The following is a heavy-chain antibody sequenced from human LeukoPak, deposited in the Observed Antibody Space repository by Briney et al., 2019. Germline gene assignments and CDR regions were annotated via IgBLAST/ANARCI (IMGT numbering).Heavy chain of an antibody. V-gene: IGHV4-39*07. D-gene: IGHD1-14*01. CDR1: GGSISSSSYY. CDR3: ARAKPDPQYYFDY. Sequence: SETLSLTCTVSGGSISSSSYYWGWIRQPPGKGLEWIGSIYYSGSTYYNPSLKSRVTISVDTSKNQFSLKLSSVTAADTAVYYCARAKPDPQYYFDYWGQGTLVTVSS. CDR2: IYYSGST. J-gene: IGHJ4*02.